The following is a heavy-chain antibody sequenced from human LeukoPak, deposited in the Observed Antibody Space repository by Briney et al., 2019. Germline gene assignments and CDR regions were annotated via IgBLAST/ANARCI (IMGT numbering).Heavy chain of an antibody. CDR3: ARGQFGLYGFYYYYGMDV. CDR2: IYYSGST. V-gene: IGHV4-31*03. D-gene: IGHD2-2*02. J-gene: IGHJ6*02. Sequence: PSETLSLTCTVSGGSISSGGYYWSWIRQHPGRGLEWIGYIYYSGSTYYNPSLKSRVTISVDTSKNQFSLKLSSVTAADTAVYYCARGQFGLYGFYYYYGMDVWGQGITVIVSS. CDR1: GGSISSGGYY.